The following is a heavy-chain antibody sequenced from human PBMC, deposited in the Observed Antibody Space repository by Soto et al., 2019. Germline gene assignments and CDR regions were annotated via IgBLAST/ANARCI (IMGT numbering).Heavy chain of an antibody. V-gene: IGHV1-69*13. J-gene: IGHJ6*02. Sequence: SVKVSCKAPGGTFSSYAISWVRQAPGQGLEWMGGIIPIFGTANYAQKFQGRVTITADESTSTAYMELSSLRSEDTAVYYCARVTAFCSSTSCANYYYGMDVWGQGTTVTVSS. CDR2: IIPIFGTA. CDR1: GGTFSSYA. CDR3: ARVTAFCSSTSCANYYYGMDV. D-gene: IGHD2-2*01.